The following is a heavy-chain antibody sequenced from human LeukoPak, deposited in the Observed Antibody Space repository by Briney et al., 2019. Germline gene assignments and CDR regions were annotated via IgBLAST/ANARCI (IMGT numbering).Heavy chain of an antibody. Sequence: GASVKVSCKASGYTFTSYGISWVRQAPGQGLEWMGWISAYNGNTNYAQELQGRVTMTTDTSTSTAYMELRSLRSDDTAVYYCARDQGIVVVPAAAGLDPWGQETLVTVSS. CDR2: ISAYNGNT. CDR1: GYTFTSYG. CDR3: ARDQGIVVVPAAAGLDP. V-gene: IGHV1-18*01. D-gene: IGHD2-2*01. J-gene: IGHJ5*02.